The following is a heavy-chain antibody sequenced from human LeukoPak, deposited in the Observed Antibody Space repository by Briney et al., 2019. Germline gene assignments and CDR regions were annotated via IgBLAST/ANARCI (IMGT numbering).Heavy chain of an antibody. CDR3: AREWDNSGSFDY. Sequence: GATVKVSCKASGYTFTSYYMHWVRQAPGQGLEWMGIINPSGGSTSYAQKFQGRVTMTRDMSTNTVYMELSSLRSEDTAVYYCAREWDNSGSFDYWGQGTLVTVSS. V-gene: IGHV1-46*01. J-gene: IGHJ4*02. D-gene: IGHD1-26*01. CDR1: GYTFTSYY. CDR2: INPSGGST.